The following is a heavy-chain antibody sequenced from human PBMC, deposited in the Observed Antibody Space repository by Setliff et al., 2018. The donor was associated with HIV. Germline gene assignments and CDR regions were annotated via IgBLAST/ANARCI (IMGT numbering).Heavy chain of an antibody. V-gene: IGHV1-69*05. CDR1: GGTFSLYA. D-gene: IGHD5-12*01. J-gene: IGHJ4*02. CDR2: IIPIFNTA. Sequence: GASVKVSCKASGGTFSLYAINWVRQAPGQGLEWMGGIIPIFNTANYAQKFQGRVTVTMDTSTSTAYMELRSLKSDDTAVYYCARGKTWLRFLDYWGQGTLVTAPQ. CDR3: ARGKTWLRFLDY.